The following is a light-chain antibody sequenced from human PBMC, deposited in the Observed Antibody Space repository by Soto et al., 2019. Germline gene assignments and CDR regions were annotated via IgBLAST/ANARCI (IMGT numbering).Light chain of an antibody. Sequence: QSVLAQPASVSGSPGQSITISCTGTSSDVSGYNYVSWYQQHPGKAPKLMIYEVSNRPSGVSNRFSGSKSGNTASLTISGLQAEDEADYYYSSYTSSSTYVFGTGTKVTVL. CDR3: SSYTSSSTYV. CDR1: SSDVSGYNY. V-gene: IGLV2-14*01. J-gene: IGLJ1*01. CDR2: EVS.